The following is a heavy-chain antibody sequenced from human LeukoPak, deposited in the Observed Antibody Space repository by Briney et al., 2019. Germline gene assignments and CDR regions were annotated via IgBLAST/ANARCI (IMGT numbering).Heavy chain of an antibody. Sequence: ASVKVSCKTSGYTVTSYDINWVRQATGQGLEWMGWMNPNSGNTGYAQKFQGRVTMTRDTSISTAYMELTTLRSEDTAMYYCARGPPPDCSGDSCYSFLYFHHWGQGTLVTVSS. J-gene: IGHJ1*01. CDR3: ARGPPPDCSGDSCYSFLYFHH. CDR2: MNPNSGNT. V-gene: IGHV1-8*01. D-gene: IGHD2-15*01. CDR1: GYTVTSYD.